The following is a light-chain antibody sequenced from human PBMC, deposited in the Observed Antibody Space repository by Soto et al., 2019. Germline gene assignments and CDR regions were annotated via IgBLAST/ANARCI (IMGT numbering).Light chain of an antibody. CDR2: DAS. CDR1: QSIRNW. Sequence: DIQMTQSPSTLSASVGDRVTITCRASQSIRNWLAWYQQKPGKAPKVLIYDASSLESGVPSRFSGSGSGTEFTLTISSLQPDDFATYYCQQYNSDSPEFGQGTKVEIK. V-gene: IGKV1-5*01. CDR3: QQYNSDSPE. J-gene: IGKJ1*01.